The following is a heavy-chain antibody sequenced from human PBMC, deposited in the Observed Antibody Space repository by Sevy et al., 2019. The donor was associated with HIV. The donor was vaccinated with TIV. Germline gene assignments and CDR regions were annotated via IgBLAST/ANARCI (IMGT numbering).Heavy chain of an antibody. Sequence: SETLSLTCTVSGGSISAYYWSWIRQPPGKALEYIGSIYYTGSTNYNPSLENRVTMSVDTSKNQFSLKLNSVTAADTAVYYCTRAPPVRSGDDSLNWFDPWGQGTLVTVSS. CDR1: GGSISAYY. D-gene: IGHD5-12*01. CDR2: IYYTGST. J-gene: IGHJ5*02. CDR3: TRAPPVRSGDDSLNWFDP. V-gene: IGHV4-59*01.